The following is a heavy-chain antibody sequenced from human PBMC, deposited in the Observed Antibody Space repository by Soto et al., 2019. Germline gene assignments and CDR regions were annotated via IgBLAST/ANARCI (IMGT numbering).Heavy chain of an antibody. CDR2: SRNKANSYTT. CDR1: GFTFSDHY. V-gene: IGHV3-72*01. J-gene: IGHJ5*02. Sequence: EVQLVESGGGLVQPGGSLRLSCAASGFTFSDHYMDWVRQAPGKGLEWVGRSRNKANSYTTEYAASVRGRFTISRDDSMHSLYLQMNSRKTEDTAVYYCARDLGSWGQGTLVTVSS. CDR3: ARDLGS.